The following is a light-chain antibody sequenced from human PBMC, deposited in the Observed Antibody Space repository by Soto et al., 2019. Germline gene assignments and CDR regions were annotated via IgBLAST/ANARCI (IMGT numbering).Light chain of an antibody. CDR1: SSNIGAGYN. CDR3: QSYDRSLSGSRVV. Sequence: QSVLTQPPSVSGAPGQRVTISCIGGSSNIGAGYNVHWYQQLPGTAPKLLISGDNNRPSGVPDRFPGSKSGTSASLAITGLQDEDEAEYYCQSYDRSLSGSRVVFGGGTKVTVL. CDR2: GDN. V-gene: IGLV1-40*01. J-gene: IGLJ2*01.